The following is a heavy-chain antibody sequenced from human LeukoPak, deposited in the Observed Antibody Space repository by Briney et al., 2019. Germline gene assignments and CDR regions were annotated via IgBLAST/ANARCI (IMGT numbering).Heavy chain of an antibody. J-gene: IGHJ5*02. CDR1: GYSFTSHW. D-gene: IGHD6-13*01. V-gene: IGHV5-51*01. Sequence: KDGESLKISCKGSGYGSGYSFTSHWIAWVRQMPGKGLERMGIIYPRDSNTIYSPSFQGQVTISVDTSINTAYLQWISLKASDTAMYYCARHPIAAGGAYNWFDPWGQGTLVTVSS. CDR2: IYPRDSNT. CDR3: ARHPIAAGGAYNWFDP.